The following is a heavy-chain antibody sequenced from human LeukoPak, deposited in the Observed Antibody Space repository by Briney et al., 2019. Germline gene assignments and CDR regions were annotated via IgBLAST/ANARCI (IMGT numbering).Heavy chain of an antibody. CDR1: GFTLSSYG. CDR3: ARDDYYDSSGYYNSIDY. CDR2: IWYDGSNK. J-gene: IGHJ4*02. D-gene: IGHD3-22*01. Sequence: QPGRSLRLSRAASGFTLSSYGMHWVRQAPGKGLEWVAVIWYDGSNKYYADSVKGRFTISRDNSKNTLYLQMNSLRAEDTAVYYCARDDYYDSSGYYNSIDYWGQGTLVTVSS. V-gene: IGHV3-33*01.